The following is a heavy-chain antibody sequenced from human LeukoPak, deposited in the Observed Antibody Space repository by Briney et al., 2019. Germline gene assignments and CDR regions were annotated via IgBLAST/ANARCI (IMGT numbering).Heavy chain of an antibody. V-gene: IGHV3-30*18. CDR2: ISYDGSNK. D-gene: IGHD6-6*01. Sequence: EPGGSLRLSCAASGFTFSSYGVHWVRQAPGKGLERVAVISYDGSNKYYADSVKGRFTISRDNSKNTLYLQMNSLRAEDTAVYYCAKGPTFEYSTYLTYWGQGTLVTVSS. CDR3: AKGPTFEYSTYLTY. J-gene: IGHJ4*02. CDR1: GFTFSSYG.